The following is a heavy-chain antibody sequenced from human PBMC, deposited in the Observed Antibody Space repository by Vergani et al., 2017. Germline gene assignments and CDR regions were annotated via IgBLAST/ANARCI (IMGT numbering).Heavy chain of an antibody. V-gene: IGHV1-69-2*01. CDR3: TTDHYYDLRPI. CDR2: FDPKDGET. Sequence: VQLVQSGAEVKKPGSSVKVSCKSSGGTFSNHVLAWVRQAPGQGLEWVGLFDPKDGETIYAERFQGRVTITADTSSDTTYMEMSSLRSEDTAVYYCTTDHYYDLRPIWGQGTPVTVSS. CDR1: GGTFSNHV. D-gene: IGHD3-16*01. J-gene: IGHJ4*02.